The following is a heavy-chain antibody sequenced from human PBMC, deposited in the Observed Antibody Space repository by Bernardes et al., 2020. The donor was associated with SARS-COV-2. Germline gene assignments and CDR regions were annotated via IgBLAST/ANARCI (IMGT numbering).Heavy chain of an antibody. D-gene: IGHD6-13*01. Sequence: GGSLRLSCAASGFTFSSYGMHWVRQAPGKGLEWVAVIWYDGSNKYYADSVKGRFTISRDNSKNTLYLQMNSLRAEDTAVYYCAREAPALLAAGLDYWGQGTLVTVSS. CDR2: IWYDGSNK. CDR1: GFTFSSYG. V-gene: IGHV3-33*01. J-gene: IGHJ4*02. CDR3: AREAPALLAAGLDY.